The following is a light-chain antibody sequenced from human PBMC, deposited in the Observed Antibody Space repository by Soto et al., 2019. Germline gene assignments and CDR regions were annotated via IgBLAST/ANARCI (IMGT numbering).Light chain of an antibody. CDR1: QSVSSN. J-gene: IGKJ2*01. Sequence: EIVMTQSQATLSVSPGERATLSCRASQSVSSNFAWYQQKPGQAPRLLIYGASTRATGIPARFSGSGSGTEFTLTISSLQSEDFAVYYCQQYNNWPPYTFGQGTKLEIK. V-gene: IGKV3-15*01. CDR3: QQYNNWPPYT. CDR2: GAS.